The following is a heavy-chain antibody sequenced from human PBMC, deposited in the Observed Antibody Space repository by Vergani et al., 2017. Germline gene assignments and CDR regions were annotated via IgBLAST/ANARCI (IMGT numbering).Heavy chain of an antibody. V-gene: IGHV1-2*02. CDR2: INPKNGLT. CDR3: TSFPTETSEYYDSTGYYHRFFEK. D-gene: IGHD3-16*01. J-gene: IGHJ4*01. Sequence: QVQLVQSGAEVKRPGASVKVSCKASGYTFTGYYLHWVRLAPGQGLEWMGWINPKNGLTKYAQRFQGRVSLTRDTSITTAFMELSSLRSDDTAMYYCTSFPTETSEYYDSTGYYHRFFEKWGHGILVTVSS. CDR1: GYTFTGYY.